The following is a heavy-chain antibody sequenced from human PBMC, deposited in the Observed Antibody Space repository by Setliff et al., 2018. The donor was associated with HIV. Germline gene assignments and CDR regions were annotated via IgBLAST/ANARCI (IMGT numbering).Heavy chain of an antibody. CDR1: GFSLSNTRMG. CDR3: ARGLRYFDWLSPTYFDY. Sequence: VSGPTLVNPTETLTLTCTVSGFSLSNTRMGVSWIRQPPGKALEWLAHIFSNDEKSYSISLKSRLTISKDTSKSQVVLTMTNMDPVDAATYYCARGLRYFDWLSPTYFDYWGHGTLVTV. V-gene: IGHV2-26*01. J-gene: IGHJ4*01. CDR2: IFSNDEK. D-gene: IGHD3-9*01.